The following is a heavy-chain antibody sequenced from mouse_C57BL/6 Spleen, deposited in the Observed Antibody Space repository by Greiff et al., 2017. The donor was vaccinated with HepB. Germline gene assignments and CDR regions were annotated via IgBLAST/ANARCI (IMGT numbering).Heavy chain of an antibody. CDR1: GFNIKDYY. D-gene: IGHD4-1*01. J-gene: IGHJ4*01. Sequence: VHVKQSGAELVRPGASVKLSCTASGFNIKDYYMHWVKQRPEQGLEWIGRINPEDGDTEYAPKFQGKATMTADTSSNTAYLQLSSLTSEDTAVYYCTTGTGTDAMDYWGQGTSVTVSS. V-gene: IGHV14-1*01. CDR2: INPEDGDT. CDR3: TTGTGTDAMDY.